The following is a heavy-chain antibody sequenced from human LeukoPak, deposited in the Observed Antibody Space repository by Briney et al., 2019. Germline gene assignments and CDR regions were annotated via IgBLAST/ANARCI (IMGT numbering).Heavy chain of an antibody. Sequence: SETLSLTCTVSGGSISSSSYYWGWIRQPPGKGLEWIGSIYYSGSTYYNPSLKSRVTISVDTSKNQFSLKLSSVTAADPAVYYCARLGRVQYYDFWSGYYDGYWGQGTLVTVSS. V-gene: IGHV4-39*01. CDR1: GGSISSSSYY. CDR2: IYYSGST. D-gene: IGHD3-3*01. J-gene: IGHJ4*02. CDR3: ARLGRVQYYDFWSGYYDGY.